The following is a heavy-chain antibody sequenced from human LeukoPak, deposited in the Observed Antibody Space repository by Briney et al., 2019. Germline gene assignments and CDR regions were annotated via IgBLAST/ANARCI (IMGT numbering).Heavy chain of an antibody. V-gene: IGHV3-11*03. Sequence: GGSLRLSCAASGFTFSDYYMSWIRQAPGKGLEWVSYISSSTYTNYADSVKGRFTISRDDAKNSMYLQMNSLRAEDTAVYYCARISGSYVFDYWGQGTLVTVSS. CDR1: GFTFSDYY. J-gene: IGHJ4*02. CDR3: ARISGSYVFDY. CDR2: ISSSTYT. D-gene: IGHD1-26*01.